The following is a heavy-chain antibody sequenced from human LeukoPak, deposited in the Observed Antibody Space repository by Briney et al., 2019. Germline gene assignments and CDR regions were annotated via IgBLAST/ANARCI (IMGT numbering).Heavy chain of an antibody. J-gene: IGHJ6*01. V-gene: IGHV3-23*01. CDR3: TKLGLLAYCGGDCRGMDV. CDR2: ISGSGDSI. Sequence: GRSLRLSCAASGFAFNTYAMSWVRQAPGKGLEWVSVISGSGDSIFYADSVKGRFTISRDSSRSTLYLQMNSLRVEDTAVYYCTKLGLLAYCGGDCRGMDVWGQGTTVTVSS. CDR1: GFAFNTYA. D-gene: IGHD2-21*02.